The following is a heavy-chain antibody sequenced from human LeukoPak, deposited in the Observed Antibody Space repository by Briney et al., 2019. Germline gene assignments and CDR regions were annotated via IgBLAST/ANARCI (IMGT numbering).Heavy chain of an antibody. CDR2: LSVDGESA. CDR3: AQGVGSGWYPH. Sequence: GGSLRLPCTVSGFSLSTSGMSCVPQAQGKGLQTISALSVDGESAYYAESVKGRFTISRDNSKNTLYLQMNSLRVEDTAVYCCAQGVGSGWYPHWGQGSLVSVSS. CDR1: GFSLSTSG. V-gene: IGHV3-23*01. J-gene: IGHJ4*02. D-gene: IGHD6-19*01.